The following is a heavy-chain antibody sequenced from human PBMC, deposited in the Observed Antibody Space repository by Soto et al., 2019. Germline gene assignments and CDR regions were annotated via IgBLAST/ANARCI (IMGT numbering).Heavy chain of an antibody. J-gene: IGHJ2*01. Sequence: EVQLVESGGGLIQPGGSLRLSCAASGFTVTNKYMTWVRQAPGKGLEWVSVIYSGGSKSYADSVKGRFTISRDNSTNILYLQIPSLRAEDPAVYYCARVAYGDYGWYFDLWGRGTLVTVSS. CDR3: ARVAYGDYGWYFDL. CDR1: GFTVTNKY. CDR2: IYSGGSK. V-gene: IGHV3-53*01. D-gene: IGHD4-17*01.